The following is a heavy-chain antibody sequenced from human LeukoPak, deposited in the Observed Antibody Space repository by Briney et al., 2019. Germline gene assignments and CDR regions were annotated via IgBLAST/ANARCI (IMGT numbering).Heavy chain of an antibody. CDR1: GNSFGDYY. J-gene: IGHJ4*02. CDR3: ARDGYSAIDY. D-gene: IGHD1-26*01. V-gene: IGHV4-4*07. CDR2: IYTSGST. Sequence: ASETLSLTCTVSGNSFGDYYWSWIRQPAGKGQEWIGRIYTSGSTNYNPSLKSRVTISVDTSKKQFSLKLTSVTAADTAVYYCARDGYSAIDYWGQGTLVTVSS.